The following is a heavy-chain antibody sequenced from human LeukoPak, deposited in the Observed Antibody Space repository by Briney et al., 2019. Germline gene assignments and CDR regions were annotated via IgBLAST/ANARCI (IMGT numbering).Heavy chain of an antibody. D-gene: IGHD2-21*02. CDR1: GFTFSDYY. CDR2: ISSSGSTI. CDR3: ASHLGRAYCGGDCWGLDY. Sequence: GGSLRLSCAASGFTFSDYYMSWIRQAPGNGLEWVSYISSSGSTIYYADSVKGRFTISRDNAKNSLYLQMNSLRAEDTAVYYCASHLGRAYCGGDCWGLDYWGQGTLVTVSS. V-gene: IGHV3-11*01. J-gene: IGHJ4*02.